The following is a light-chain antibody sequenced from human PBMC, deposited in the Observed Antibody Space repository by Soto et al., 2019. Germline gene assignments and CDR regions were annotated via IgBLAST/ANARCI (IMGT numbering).Light chain of an antibody. Sequence: LTQPRSVSGSPGQSVTISCTGTSRDVGGYNSVSWYQQHPGKAPKLMIYDVSQRPSGVPDRFSGSKSGNTASLTISGLQPEDEADYFCCSYAGTYSYVFGTGTKVTVL. CDR2: DVS. J-gene: IGLJ1*01. V-gene: IGLV2-11*01. CDR3: CSYAGTYSYV. CDR1: SRDVGGYNS.